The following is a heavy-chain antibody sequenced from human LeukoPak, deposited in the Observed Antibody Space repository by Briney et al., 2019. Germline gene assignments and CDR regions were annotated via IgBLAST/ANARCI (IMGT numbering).Heavy chain of an antibody. V-gene: IGHV3-64*01. CDR1: GFTFSSCE. CDR3: ARGGDVVRFLEWFSHFDY. J-gene: IGHJ4*02. Sequence: SGGSQRLSCAASGFTFSSCEMNWVRQAPGKGLEVVSAISGNGGSTYYAKSVQGRLEISRDNSKNTLLLQMGSLRADDTAVYYCARGGDVVRFLEWFSHFDYWGQATLATVSS. D-gene: IGHD3-3*01. CDR2: ISGNGGST.